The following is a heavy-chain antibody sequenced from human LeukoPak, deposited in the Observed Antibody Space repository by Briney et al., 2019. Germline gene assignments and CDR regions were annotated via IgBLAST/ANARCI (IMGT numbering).Heavy chain of an antibody. CDR2: IYTSGST. J-gene: IGHJ4*02. CDR1: GGSISSYY. V-gene: IGHV4-4*07. D-gene: IGHD6-13*01. CDR3: ARISSTWSSRDY. Sequence: SETLSLTCTVSGGSISSYYWSWIRQPAGKGLGWIGRIYTSGSTNYNPSLKSRVTISVDTSKNQFSLKLSSVTAADTAVYYCARISSTWSSRDYWGQGTLVTVSS.